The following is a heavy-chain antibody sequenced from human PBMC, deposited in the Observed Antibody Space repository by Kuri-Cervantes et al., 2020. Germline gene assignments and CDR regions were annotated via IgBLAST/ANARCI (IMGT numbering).Heavy chain of an antibody. J-gene: IGHJ4*02. CDR2: ITPFNGNT. CDR1: GYTFTYRY. CDR3: ARDGWSYGNY. Sequence: SVKVSCKASGYTFTYRYLHWVRQAPGQALEWMGWITPFNGNTNYAQKFQDRVTITRDRSMSTAYMELSSLRSEDTAVYYCARDGWSYGNYWGQGTLVTVSS. V-gene: IGHV1-45*02. D-gene: IGHD6-19*01.